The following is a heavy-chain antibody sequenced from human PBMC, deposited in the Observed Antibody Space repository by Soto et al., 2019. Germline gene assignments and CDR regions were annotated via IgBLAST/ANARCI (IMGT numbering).Heavy chain of an antibody. V-gene: IGHV1-8*01. J-gene: IGHJ6*02. CDR3: ARAKSTAGTGPPSYYQHGMDV. Sequence: QDTGQGLEWMGWMNPNNGKTGYAQKFQGRVTMTRNTSISTAYMELSSLRSEDTAVYYCARAKSTAGTGPPSYYQHGMDVWAQGITLTV. CDR2: MNPNNGKT. D-gene: IGHD4-17*01.